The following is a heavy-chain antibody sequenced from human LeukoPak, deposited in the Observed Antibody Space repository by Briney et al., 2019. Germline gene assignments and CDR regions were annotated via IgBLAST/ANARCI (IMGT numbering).Heavy chain of an antibody. J-gene: IGHJ2*01. V-gene: IGHV4-59*08. D-gene: IGHD2-2*01. CDR3: ARSVVPAAIPWWYFDL. CDR1: GGSISSYY. Sequence: SETLSLTCAVSGGSISSYYWSWIRQPPGKGLEWIGYIYYSGSTNYNPPLKSRVTISVDTSKNQFSLKLSSVTAADTAVYYCARSVVPAAIPWWYFDLWGRGTLVTVSS. CDR2: IYYSGST.